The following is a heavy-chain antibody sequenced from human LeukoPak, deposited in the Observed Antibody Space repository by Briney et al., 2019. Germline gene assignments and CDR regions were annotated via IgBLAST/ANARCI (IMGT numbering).Heavy chain of an antibody. J-gene: IGHJ4*02. CDR1: GGTFSSYA. D-gene: IGHD3-22*01. V-gene: IGHV1-18*01. Sequence: RASVKVSCKASGGTFSSYAISWVRQAPGQGLEWMGWISAYNGNTNYAQKLQGRVTMTTDTSTSTAYMELRSLRSDDTAVYYCARGGRTYYYDSSGYYSAYWGQGTLVTVSS. CDR3: ARGGRTYYYDSSGYYSAY. CDR2: ISAYNGNT.